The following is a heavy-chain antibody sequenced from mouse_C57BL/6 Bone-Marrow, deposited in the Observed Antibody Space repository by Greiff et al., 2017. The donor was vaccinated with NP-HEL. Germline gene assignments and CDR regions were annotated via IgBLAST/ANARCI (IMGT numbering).Heavy chain of an antibody. CDR2: IYPRSGNT. CDR3: ARGTGTLYYAMDY. CDR1: GYTFTSYG. V-gene: IGHV1-81*01. J-gene: IGHJ4*01. Sequence: VQRVESGAELARPGASVKLSCKASGYTFTSYGISWVKQRTGQGLEWIGEIYPRSGNTYYNEKFKGKATLTADKSSSTAYMELRSLTSEDSAVYFCARGTGTLYYAMDYWGQGTSVTVSS. D-gene: IGHD4-1*01.